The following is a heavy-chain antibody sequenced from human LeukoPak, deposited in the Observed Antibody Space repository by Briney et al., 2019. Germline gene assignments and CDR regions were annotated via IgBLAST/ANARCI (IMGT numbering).Heavy chain of an antibody. Sequence: GGSLRLSCAASGFIFTGYFMSWVRQAPGKGLEWVAGIKHDGSEKYYVDSVRGRFTISRDNTKNLLYLQMSSLRAEDTAVYYCARARRINYYDSSGILYWYFDLWGRGTLVTVSS. CDR3: ARARRINYYDSSGILYWYFDL. D-gene: IGHD3-22*01. V-gene: IGHV3-7*01. CDR2: IKHDGSEK. J-gene: IGHJ2*01. CDR1: GFIFTGYF.